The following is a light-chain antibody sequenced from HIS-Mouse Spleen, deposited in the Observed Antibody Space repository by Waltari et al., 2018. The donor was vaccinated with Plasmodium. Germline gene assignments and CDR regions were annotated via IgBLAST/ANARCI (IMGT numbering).Light chain of an antibody. J-gene: IGLJ1*01. CDR1: STAVGSYTL. CDR3: CSYAGSSTYV. Sequence: QSALTQHASVSSSPGPSITISCTGTSTAVGSYTLVSWDQQHTGKAPKLMIYEGSKRPSGVSNRFSGSKSGNTASLTISGLQAEDEADYYCCSYAGSSTYVFGTGTKVTVL. CDR2: EGS. V-gene: IGLV2-23*01.